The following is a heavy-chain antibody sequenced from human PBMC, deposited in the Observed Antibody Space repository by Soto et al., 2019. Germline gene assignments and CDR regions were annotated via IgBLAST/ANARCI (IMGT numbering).Heavy chain of an antibody. D-gene: IGHD3-10*01. CDR2: ISYDGSNK. J-gene: IGHJ4*02. V-gene: IGHV3-30*18. CDR1: GFTFSSYG. CDR3: AKDPGDS. Sequence: GGSVRLSCAASGFTFSSYGMHWVRQAPGKGLEWVAVISYDGSNKYYADSVKGRFTISRDNSKNTLYLQMNSLRAEDTAVYYCAKDPGDSWGQGTLVTVSS.